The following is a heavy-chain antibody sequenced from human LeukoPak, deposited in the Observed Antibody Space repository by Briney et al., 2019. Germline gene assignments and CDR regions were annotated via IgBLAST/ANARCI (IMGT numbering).Heavy chain of an antibody. V-gene: IGHV4-61*02. CDR2: IYTSGST. J-gene: IGHJ4*02. CDR1: GGSISSGSYY. Sequence: SETLSLTCTVSGGSISSGSYYWSWIRQPAGKGLEWIGRIYTSGSTNYNSSLKSRVTISVDTSMNQFSLKLSSVTAADTAVYYCARSYDSSGYYFDYWGQGTLVTVSS. CDR3: ARSYDSSGYYFDY. D-gene: IGHD3-22*01.